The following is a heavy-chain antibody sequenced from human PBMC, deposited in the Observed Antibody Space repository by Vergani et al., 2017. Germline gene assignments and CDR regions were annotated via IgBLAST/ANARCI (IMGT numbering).Heavy chain of an antibody. D-gene: IGHD5-18*01. V-gene: IGHV1-18*04. CDR2: ISAYNGNT. CDR3: ARDVEQGYSYGYHWYYYGMDV. Sequence: QVQLVQSGAEVKKPGASVKVSCKASGYTFTSYGISWVRQAPGQGLEWMGWISAYNGNTNYAPKLQGRVTMTTDTATSTAYMELRSLRSDDTAVYYCARDVEQGYSYGYHWYYYGMDVWGQGTTVTVSS. J-gene: IGHJ6*02. CDR1: GYTFTSYG.